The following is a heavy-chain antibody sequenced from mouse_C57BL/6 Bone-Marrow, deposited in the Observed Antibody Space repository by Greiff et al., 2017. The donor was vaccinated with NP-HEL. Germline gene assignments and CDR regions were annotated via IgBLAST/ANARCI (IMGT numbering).Heavy chain of an antibody. CDR1: GYAFTNYL. D-gene: IGHD3-2*02. J-gene: IGHJ3*01. V-gene: IGHV1-54*01. CDR3: AAQALFAY. CDR2: INPGSGGT. Sequence: QVQLQQPGAELVRPGTSVKVSCKASGYAFTNYLIEWVKQRPGQGLEWIGVINPGSGGTNYNEKFKGKATLTADKSSSTAYMQLSSLTSEDSAVYFCAAQALFAYWGQGTLVTVSA.